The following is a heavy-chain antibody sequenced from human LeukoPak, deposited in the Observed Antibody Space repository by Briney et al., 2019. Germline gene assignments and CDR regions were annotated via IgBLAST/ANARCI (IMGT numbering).Heavy chain of an antibody. V-gene: IGHV3-7*01. CDR2: IKQDGFEK. CDR3: ARDRGDIVVVPAAIEEDY. J-gene: IGHJ4*02. CDR1: GFTFRNYW. D-gene: IGHD2-2*01. Sequence: GGSLRLSCAASGFTFRNYWMSWVRQAPGKGLEWVANIKQDGFEKYYVDSVKGRFTISRDNAKNSLYLQMDSLRAEDTAVYYCARDRGDIVVVPAAIEEDYWGQGTLVTVSS.